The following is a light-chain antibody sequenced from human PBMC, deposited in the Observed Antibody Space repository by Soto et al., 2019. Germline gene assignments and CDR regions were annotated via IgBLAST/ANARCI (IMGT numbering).Light chain of an antibody. Sequence: DIQLTQSPSFLSASVGDRVTITCRASQGISTYLAWYLQRPGKAPKLLIYGASTLQSGVPSRFSGSGSGTEFTLTISSLQPEDFGTYHCQQLNSDSYAFGQGTKLEIK. CDR2: GAS. CDR1: QGISTY. CDR3: QQLNSDSYA. V-gene: IGKV1-9*01. J-gene: IGKJ2*01.